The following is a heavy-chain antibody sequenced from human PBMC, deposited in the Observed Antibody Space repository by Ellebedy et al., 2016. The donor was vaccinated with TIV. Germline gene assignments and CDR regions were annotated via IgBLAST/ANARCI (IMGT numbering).Heavy chain of an antibody. CDR2: INVGNGNT. D-gene: IGHD6-19*01. J-gene: IGHJ4*01. V-gene: IGHV1-3*01. CDR1: GYTFTDYL. CDR3: ATQQTVAGSSNEY. Sequence: ASVKVSCKTSGYTFTDYLIHWVRQAPGQGLEWMGWINVGNGNTKYSEKFQDRVTLSRDTSASTASMQLTSLRSDDTAMYYCATQQTVAGSSNEYWGQGTLVSVSS.